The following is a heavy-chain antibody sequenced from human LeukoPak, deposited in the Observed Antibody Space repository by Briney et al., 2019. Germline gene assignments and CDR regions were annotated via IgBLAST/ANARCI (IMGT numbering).Heavy chain of an antibody. V-gene: IGHV3-20*04. J-gene: IGHJ3*02. CDR2: INWNGGST. Sequence: GGSLRLSCAASGFTFDTYWMSWVRQAPGKGLEWVSGINWNGGSTGYADSVKGRFTISRDNAKNSLYLQMNSLRAEDMALYYCAKARIAARRDDAFDIWGQGTMVTVSS. CDR3: AKARIAARRDDAFDI. CDR1: GFTFDTYW. D-gene: IGHD6-6*01.